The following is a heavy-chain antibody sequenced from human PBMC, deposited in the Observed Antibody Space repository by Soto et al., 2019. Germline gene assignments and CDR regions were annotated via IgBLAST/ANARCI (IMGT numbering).Heavy chain of an antibody. D-gene: IGHD3-3*01. CDR3: ARVYREFWSGSSYYYYYYMDV. J-gene: IGHJ6*03. V-gene: IGHV4-59*01. Sequence: PSETLSLTCTVSGGSISSYYWSWIRPPPGKGLKWIGYINYSGSTNYNPSLKSRATISVDTSKNQFSLKLSSVTAADTAVYYCARVYREFWSGSSYYYYYYMDVWGKGTTVTVSS. CDR1: GGSISSYY. CDR2: INYSGST.